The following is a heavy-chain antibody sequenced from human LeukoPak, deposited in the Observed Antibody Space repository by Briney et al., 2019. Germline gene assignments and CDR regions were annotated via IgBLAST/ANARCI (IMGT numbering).Heavy chain of an antibody. Sequence: ASVKVSCKASGFTFTNSAMQWVRQARGQRLEWIGWIVVGSGNTNYAQKFQERVTITRDMSTSTAYMELSSLRPEDTAVYYCAGYCGGDCLYDYWGQGTLVTVSS. CDR1: GFTFTNSA. D-gene: IGHD2-21*02. V-gene: IGHV1-58*02. CDR3: AGYCGGDCLYDY. J-gene: IGHJ4*02. CDR2: IVVGSGNT.